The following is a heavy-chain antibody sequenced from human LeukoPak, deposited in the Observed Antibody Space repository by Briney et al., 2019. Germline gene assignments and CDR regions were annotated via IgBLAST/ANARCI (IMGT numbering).Heavy chain of an antibody. CDR3: ARDPQDIVVVVAAKRGNWFDP. CDR2: IIPILGIA. V-gene: IGHV1-69*04. CDR1: GGTFSSYA. Sequence: SVKVSCKASGGTFSSYAISWVRQAPGQGLEWMGRIIPILGIANYAQKFQGRVTITADKSTSTAYMELSSLRSEDTAVYYCARDPQDIVVVVAAKRGNWFDPWGQGTLVTVS. D-gene: IGHD2-15*01. J-gene: IGHJ5*02.